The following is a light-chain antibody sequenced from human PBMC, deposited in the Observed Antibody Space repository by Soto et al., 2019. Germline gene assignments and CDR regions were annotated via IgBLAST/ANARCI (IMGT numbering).Light chain of an antibody. CDR1: QSVSSSY. CDR2: GAS. Sequence: EIVLTQSRGTLSLSPGERATLSCRASQSVSSSYLAWYQQKPGQAPRLLIYGASSRATGIPDRFSVSASGTDFTLTISRLEPEDFAVYYCQHYGTSALFGPGTKVDIK. J-gene: IGKJ3*01. CDR3: QHYGTSAL. V-gene: IGKV3-20*01.